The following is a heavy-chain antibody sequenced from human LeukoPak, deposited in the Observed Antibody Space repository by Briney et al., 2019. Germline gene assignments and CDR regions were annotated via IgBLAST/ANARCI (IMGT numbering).Heavy chain of an antibody. V-gene: IGHV3-7*01. D-gene: IGHD5-18*01. CDR3: ARERGGYSYGLDAFDI. Sequence: GGSLRLPCAASGFTFSSYWMSWVRQAPGKGPEWVANIKQDGSEKYYVDSVKGRFTISRDNAKNSLYLQMNSLRAEDTAVYYCARERGGYSYGLDAFDIWGQGTMVTVSS. J-gene: IGHJ3*02. CDR1: GFTFSSYW. CDR2: IKQDGSEK.